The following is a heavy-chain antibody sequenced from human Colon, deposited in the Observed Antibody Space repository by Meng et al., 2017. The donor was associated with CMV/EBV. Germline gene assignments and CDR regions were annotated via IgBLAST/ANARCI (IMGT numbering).Heavy chain of an antibody. CDR1: GFTISDRH. D-gene: IGHD1-14*01. V-gene: IGHV3-11*01. Sequence: GGSLRLSCEVSGFTISDRHMSWIRQAPGKGLEWIIYVTRDSMIYSADSVRGRFTISRDNAKNSMYLQLNSLRAEDTAVYYCVSGITGRPESEYWGQGTLVTVS. CDR2: VTRDSMI. CDR3: VSGITGRPESEY. J-gene: IGHJ4*02.